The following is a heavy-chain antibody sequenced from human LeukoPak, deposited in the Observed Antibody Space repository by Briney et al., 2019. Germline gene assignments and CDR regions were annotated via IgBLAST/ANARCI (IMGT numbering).Heavy chain of an antibody. CDR3: TNSDDYGDY. V-gene: IGHV3-48*01. CDR1: GFTFSSYA. CDR2: ISYTSSTI. Sequence: GGSLRLSCAASGFTFSSYAMSWVRQAPGKGLEWVSYISYTSSTIYYADSVKGRFTISRDNAENSVYLQMNSLRAEDTAVYYCTNSDDYGDYWGQGTLVTVSS. J-gene: IGHJ4*02.